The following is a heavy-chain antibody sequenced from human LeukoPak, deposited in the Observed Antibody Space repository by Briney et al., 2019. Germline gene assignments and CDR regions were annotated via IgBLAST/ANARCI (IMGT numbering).Heavy chain of an antibody. CDR3: ARDNRYCSDDTCYFGDYYYYYMDV. D-gene: IGHD2-15*01. CDR1: GFTFSRYP. J-gene: IGHJ6*03. CDR2: ISFDGNNE. V-gene: IGHV3-30*04. Sequence: PGRSLTLSCAASGFTFSRYPLNWLRQAPGKGLEWVSIISFDGNNEYYADSVKCRFTISKDNSKNTVYLQMNSLRAEDTAVYYCARDNRYCSDDTCYFGDYYYYYMDVWGKGTTVTVSS.